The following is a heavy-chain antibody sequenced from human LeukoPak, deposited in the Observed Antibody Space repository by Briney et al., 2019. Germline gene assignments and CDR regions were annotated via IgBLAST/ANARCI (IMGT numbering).Heavy chain of an antibody. J-gene: IGHJ4*02. CDR2: IYYSGST. V-gene: IGHV4-59*01. D-gene: IGHD5-18*01. CDR1: GGSISTYY. CDR3: ARDRYGYDSSFDY. Sequence: KASETLSLTCTVSGGSISTYYWSWIRQPPGKGLEWIGYIYYSGSTNYNPSLKSRVTISVDTSKNQFSLKLSSVTAADTAVYYCARDRYGYDSSFDYWGQGTLVTVSS.